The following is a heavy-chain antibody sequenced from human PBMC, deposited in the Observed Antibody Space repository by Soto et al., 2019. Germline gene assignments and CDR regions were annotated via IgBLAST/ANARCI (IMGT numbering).Heavy chain of an antibody. Sequence: GESLKISCKGSGYSFTSYWIGWVRQMPGKGLEWMGIIYPGDSDTRYSPSFQGQVTISADKSISTAYLQWSSLKASDTAMYYCARMTMIVVALDAFEMWGQGTLVTV. CDR1: GYSFTSYW. V-gene: IGHV5-51*01. J-gene: IGHJ3*02. CDR3: ARMTMIVVALDAFEM. D-gene: IGHD3-22*01. CDR2: IYPGDSDT.